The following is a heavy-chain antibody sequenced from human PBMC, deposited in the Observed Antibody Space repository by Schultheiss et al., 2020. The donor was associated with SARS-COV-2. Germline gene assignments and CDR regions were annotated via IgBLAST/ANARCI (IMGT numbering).Heavy chain of an antibody. Sequence: GESLKISCAASGFTFSSYAMSWVRQAPGKGLEWVSAISGSGGSTYYADSVKGRFTISRDNSKNTLYLQMNSLRAEDTAVYYCATSVRRTATGNLDYWGRGTLVTVSS. J-gene: IGHJ4*02. CDR3: ATSVRRTATGNLDY. CDR2: ISGSGGST. CDR1: GFTFSSYA. D-gene: IGHD1-14*01. V-gene: IGHV3-23*01.